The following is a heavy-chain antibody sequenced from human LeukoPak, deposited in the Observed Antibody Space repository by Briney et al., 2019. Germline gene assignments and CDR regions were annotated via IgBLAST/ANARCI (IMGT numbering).Heavy chain of an antibody. CDR3: AKEGGTGTRFDY. CDR1: GFAFSSSA. D-gene: IGHD1-7*01. Sequence: GGSLRLSCAASGFAFSSSAMSRVRQAPGKGLYWVSAISGSGTGTYYADSVKGRFTISRDNSKNTLYLQMNSLRAEDTAVHYCAKEGGTGTRFDYWGQGTLVTVSS. CDR2: ISGSGTGT. J-gene: IGHJ4*02. V-gene: IGHV3-23*01.